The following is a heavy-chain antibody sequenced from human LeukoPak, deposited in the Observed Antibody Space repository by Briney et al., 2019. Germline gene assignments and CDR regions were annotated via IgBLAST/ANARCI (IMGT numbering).Heavy chain of an antibody. CDR2: IYTSGST. Sequence: PSETLSLTCTVSGGSISSGSYYWSWIRQPAGKGLEWIGRIYTSGSTNYNPSLKSRVTISVDTSKNQFSLKLSSVTAADTAVYYCARGVPYYDILTGYYIPENWFDPWGQGTLVTVSP. J-gene: IGHJ5*02. CDR1: GGSISSGSYY. CDR3: ARGVPYYDILTGYYIPENWFDP. D-gene: IGHD3-9*01. V-gene: IGHV4-61*02.